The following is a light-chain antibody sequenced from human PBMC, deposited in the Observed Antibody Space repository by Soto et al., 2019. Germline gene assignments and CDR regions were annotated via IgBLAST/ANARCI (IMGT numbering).Light chain of an antibody. CDR1: HSVSSSY. CDR2: GAS. CDR3: QQRTNRPPIT. Sequence: DIVLTQSPGTLSLSPGERATLSCRASHSVSSSYLAWYQQKPGQAPRLLIYGASSRATGIPARFSGSGSGTDFTLTISGLEPEDFAVYYCQQRTNRPPITFGQGTRLEI. J-gene: IGKJ5*01. V-gene: IGKV3D-20*02.